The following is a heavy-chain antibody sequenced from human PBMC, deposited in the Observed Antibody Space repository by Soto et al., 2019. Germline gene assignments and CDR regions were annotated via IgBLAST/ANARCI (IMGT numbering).Heavy chain of an antibody. CDR1: GGTFSSYA. D-gene: IGHD2-15*01. J-gene: IGHJ4*02. CDR3: ERESRYCSGGSCYFLPGIDY. CDR2: IIPIFGTA. V-gene: IGHV1-69*12. Sequence: QVQLVQSGAEVKKPGSSVKVSCKASGGTFSSYAISWVRQAPGQGLEWMGGIIPIFGTANYAQKFQGRVTITADESTSTAYRELSSLRAEDTAVYYCERESRYCSGGSCYFLPGIDYWGQGTLFTVSS.